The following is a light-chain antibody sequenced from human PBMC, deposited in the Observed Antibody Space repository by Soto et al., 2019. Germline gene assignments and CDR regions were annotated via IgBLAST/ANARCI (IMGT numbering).Light chain of an antibody. V-gene: IGKV3-15*01. J-gene: IGKJ1*01. CDR1: QSVSGN. CDR2: GAS. Sequence: EIVMTRSPATLSVSPGERATLSCRTSQSVSGNLAWYQQKPGQAPMLRIYGASTKATGIPDRFSGGGSGTEFTLTIRNLQSDDFEVYYCQQYNNWPPASGQGTRVKSN. CDR3: QQYNNWPPA.